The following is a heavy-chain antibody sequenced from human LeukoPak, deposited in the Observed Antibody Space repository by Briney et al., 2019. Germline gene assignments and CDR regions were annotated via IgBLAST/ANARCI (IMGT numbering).Heavy chain of an antibody. Sequence: GASVKVSCKASGYTFTGYYMPWVRQAPGQGLEWMGWINPNSGDTNYAQRFQGRVTMTRDTSISTAYMELSRLTSDDTAVYYCARPTLQTLGAWGQGTLVTVSS. CDR2: INPNSGDT. V-gene: IGHV1-2*02. J-gene: IGHJ5*02. CDR1: GYTFTGYY. CDR3: ARPTLQTLGA. D-gene: IGHD3-10*01.